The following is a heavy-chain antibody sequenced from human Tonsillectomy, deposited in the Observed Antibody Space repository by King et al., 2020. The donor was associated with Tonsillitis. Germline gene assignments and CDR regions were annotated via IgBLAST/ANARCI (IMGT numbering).Heavy chain of an antibody. V-gene: IGHV1-8*01. Sequence: VQLVQSGAEVKKPGASVKVSCKASGYTFTSYDINWVRQATGQGLEWMGWMNPNSGNTGYAQKFQGRVTMTRNTSIRTAYMELSSLRSEDTAVYYCAREGKLWPGCYYYGMDVWGQGTTVTVSS. CDR3: AREGKLWPGCYYYGMDV. J-gene: IGHJ6*02. CDR1: GYTFTSYD. CDR2: MNPNSGNT. D-gene: IGHD6-19*01.